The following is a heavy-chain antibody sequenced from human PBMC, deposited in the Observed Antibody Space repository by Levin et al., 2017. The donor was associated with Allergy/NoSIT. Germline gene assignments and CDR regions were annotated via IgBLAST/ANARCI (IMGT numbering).Heavy chain of an antibody. D-gene: IGHD3-16*01. CDR2: FVPSSGGT. CDR3: ARGGSRRAGMINPLDI. J-gene: IGHJ3*02. V-gene: IGHV1-2*02. CDR1: GYTFTDYY. Sequence: ASVKVSCKASGYTFTDYYLHWVRQAPGQGLEWMGWFVPSSGGTNYAQQFQGRVTMTRDTSISTAYMELSRLRSDDTAVYYCARGGSRRAGMINPLDIWGQGTMVTVSS.